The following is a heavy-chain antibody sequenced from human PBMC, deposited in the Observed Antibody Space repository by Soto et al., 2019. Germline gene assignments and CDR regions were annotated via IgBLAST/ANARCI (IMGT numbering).Heavy chain of an antibody. CDR3: ARLRATSWFDP. CDR2: IYYSGTN. J-gene: IGHJ5*02. V-gene: IGHV4-31*03. Sequence: PSETLSLTCTVSGSSISSGGHHWSWIRQHPAKGLEWIGHIYYSGTNYYNPSLNSRATISAETSETQLSLKLISVTAADTAVYVCARLRATSWFDPWGQGTPVTVSS. CDR1: GSSISSGGHH.